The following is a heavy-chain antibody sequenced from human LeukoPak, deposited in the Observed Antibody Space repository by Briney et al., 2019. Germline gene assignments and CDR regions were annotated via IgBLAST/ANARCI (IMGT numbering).Heavy chain of an antibody. CDR1: GFTFSSYW. V-gene: IGHV3-74*01. D-gene: IGHD6-19*01. J-gene: IGHJ4*02. CDR2: INSDGSST. CDR3: AREHSSGWYAFDY. Sequence: PGGSLRLSCAASGFTFSSYWMHWVRQAPGKGPVWVSRINSDGSSTSYADSVKGRFTISRDNAKNTLYLQMNSLRAEDTAVYYCAREHSSGWYAFDYWGQGTLVTVSS.